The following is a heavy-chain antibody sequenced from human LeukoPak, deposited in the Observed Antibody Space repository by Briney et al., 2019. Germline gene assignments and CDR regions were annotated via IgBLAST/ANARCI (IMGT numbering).Heavy chain of an antibody. Sequence: ASVKVSYKASGYTFTSYAMNWVRQAPGQGLEWMGWINTNTGNPTYAQGFTGRFVFSLDTSVSTAYLQISSLKAEDTAVYYCARVLSSYSSGWYDLDFDYWGQGTLVTVSS. CDR2: INTNTGNP. CDR3: ARVLSSYSSGWYDLDFDY. V-gene: IGHV7-4-1*02. J-gene: IGHJ4*02. D-gene: IGHD6-19*01. CDR1: GYTFTSYA.